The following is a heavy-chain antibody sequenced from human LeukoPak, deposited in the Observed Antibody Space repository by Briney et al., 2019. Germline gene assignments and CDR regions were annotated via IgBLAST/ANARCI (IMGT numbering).Heavy chain of an antibody. J-gene: IGHJ4*02. V-gene: IGHV3-23*01. D-gene: IGHD2-2*01. CDR1: GFTFSSYA. CDR3: ARESGPYCSSTSCYGAFDY. Sequence: PGGSLRLSCAASGFTFSSYAMSWVRQAPGKGLEWVSAISGSGGSTYYADSVKGRFTISRDNSKNTLYLQMNSLRAEDTAVYYCARESGPYCSSTSCYGAFDYWGQGTLVTVSS. CDR2: ISGSGGST.